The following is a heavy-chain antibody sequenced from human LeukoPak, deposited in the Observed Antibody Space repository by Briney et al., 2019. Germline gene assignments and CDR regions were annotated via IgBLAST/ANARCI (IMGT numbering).Heavy chain of an antibody. CDR2: IYYSGST. CDR3: ARGSGRDGNGWFDP. Sequence: SETLSLTCTVSGGSISRYYWSWIRQPPGKGLEWIGYIYYSGSTKYNPSLKSRVTISVDTSKNQLSLKLSSVTAADTAVYYCARGSGRDGNGWFDPWGQGTLVTVSS. J-gene: IGHJ5*02. V-gene: IGHV4-59*01. D-gene: IGHD5-24*01. CDR1: GGSISRYY.